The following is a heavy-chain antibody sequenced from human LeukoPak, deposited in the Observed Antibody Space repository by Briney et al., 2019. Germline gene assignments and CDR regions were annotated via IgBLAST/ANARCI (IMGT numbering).Heavy chain of an antibody. Sequence: ASVKVSCKASGYTFTSYGISWVRQAPGQGLEWMGWISAYNGNTNYAQKLQGRVTMTTDTSTSTAYMELRSLRSDDTAAYYCAREHSRGYLLDPWGQGTLVTVSS. CDR2: ISAYNGNT. V-gene: IGHV1-18*01. D-gene: IGHD3-22*01. J-gene: IGHJ5*02. CDR3: AREHSRGYLLDP. CDR1: GYTFTSYG.